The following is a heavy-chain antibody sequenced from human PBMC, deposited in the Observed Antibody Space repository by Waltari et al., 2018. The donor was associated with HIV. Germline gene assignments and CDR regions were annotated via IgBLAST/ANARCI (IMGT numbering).Heavy chain of an antibody. CDR1: GSTLSDSY. V-gene: IGHV3-72*01. CDR3: TREGVSAGPDFHY. D-gene: IGHD6-13*01. J-gene: IGHJ4*02. CDR2: TRNKATGYTT. Sequence: EVQLVESGGGWVQPGGSLRLPCAASGSTLSDSYINWVRQAPGKGLEWVGRTRNKATGYTTEYAASVKGRFTISRDDSKNSLYLQMDSLKTEDTAVYYCTREGVSAGPDFHYWGQGALVTVSS.